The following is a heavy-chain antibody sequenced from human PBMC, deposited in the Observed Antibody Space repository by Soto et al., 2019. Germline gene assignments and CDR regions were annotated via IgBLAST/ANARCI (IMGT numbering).Heavy chain of an antibody. CDR1: GGTFSSYT. CDR3: ARDEKSDYDFWSGYYWFDP. V-gene: IGHV1-69*04. D-gene: IGHD3-3*01. Sequence: GASVKVSWKASGGTFSSYTISWVRQAPGQGLEWMGRIIPILGIANYAQKFQGRVTITADKSTSTAYMELSSLRSEDTAVYYCARDEKSDYDFWSGYYWFDPWGQGTLVTVSS. CDR2: IIPILGIA. J-gene: IGHJ5*02.